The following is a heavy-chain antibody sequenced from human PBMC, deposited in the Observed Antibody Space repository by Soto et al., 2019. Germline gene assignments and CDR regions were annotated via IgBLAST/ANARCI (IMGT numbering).Heavy chain of an antibody. CDR3: ARAYYDFWTRPYYYYGMDV. V-gene: IGHV4-59*01. Sequence: SETLSLTCTVSGGSISSYYWSWIRQPPGKGLEWIGYIYYSGSTNYNPSLKSRVTISVDTSKNQFSLKLSSVTAADTAVYYCARAYYDFWTRPYYYYGMDVWGQGTTVTVSS. CDR2: IYYSGST. D-gene: IGHD3-3*01. CDR1: GGSISSYY. J-gene: IGHJ6*02.